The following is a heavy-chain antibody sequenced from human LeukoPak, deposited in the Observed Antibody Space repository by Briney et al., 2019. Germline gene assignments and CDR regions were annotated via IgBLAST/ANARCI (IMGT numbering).Heavy chain of an antibody. CDR2: ISSSGSTI. Sequence: GGSLRLSCAASGFTFSSYSTNWVRQAPGKGLEWVSYISSSGSTIYYADSVKGRFTISRDNAKNSLYLQMNSLRAEDTAVYYCATHSGSYYYYYYMDVWGKGTTVTVSS. CDR1: GFTFSSYS. V-gene: IGHV3-48*04. D-gene: IGHD1-26*01. J-gene: IGHJ6*03. CDR3: ATHSGSYYYYYYMDV.